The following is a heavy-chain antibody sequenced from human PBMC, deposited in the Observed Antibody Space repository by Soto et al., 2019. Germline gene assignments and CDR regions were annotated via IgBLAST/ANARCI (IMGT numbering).Heavy chain of an antibody. CDR2: IIPIFGTA. Sequence: QVQLVQSGAEVKKPGSSVKVSCKASGGTFSSYAISWVRQAPGQGLEWMGGIIPIFGTANYAQKFQGRVTITADESTSTAYMELSSLRSEDTAVYYWAGGGMVRGPPFGYYYGMDVWGQGTTVTVSS. V-gene: IGHV1-69*12. J-gene: IGHJ6*02. CDR3: AGGGMVRGPPFGYYYGMDV. CDR1: GGTFSSYA. D-gene: IGHD3-10*01.